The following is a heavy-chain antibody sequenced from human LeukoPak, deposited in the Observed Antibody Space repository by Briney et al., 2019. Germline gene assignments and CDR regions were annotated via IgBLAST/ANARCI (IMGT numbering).Heavy chain of an antibody. CDR3: ARDLTYYYDSSGYQNDY. CDR2: INHSGST. CDR1: GGSFSGYY. J-gene: IGHJ4*02. D-gene: IGHD3-22*01. Sequence: SETLSLTCAVYGGSFSGYYWSWIRQPPGKGLEWIGEINHSGSTNYNPSLKSRVTISVDTSKNQFSLKLSSVTAADTAVYYCARDLTYYYDSSGYQNDYWGQGTLVTVSS. V-gene: IGHV4-34*01.